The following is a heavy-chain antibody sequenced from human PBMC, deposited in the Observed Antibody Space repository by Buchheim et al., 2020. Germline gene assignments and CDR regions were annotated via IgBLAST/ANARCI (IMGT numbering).Heavy chain of an antibody. CDR2: ISYDGSNK. D-gene: IGHD3-9*01. V-gene: IGHV3-30*04. Sequence: QVQLVESGGGVVQPGRSLRLSCAASGFTFSSYAMHWVRQAPGKGLEWVAVISYDGSNKYYADSVKGRFTISRDNSKNTLYLQMNSLRAEDTAVYYCARNQDDILTGSSWYYGMDVWGQGTT. CDR3: ARNQDDILTGSSWYYGMDV. J-gene: IGHJ6*02. CDR1: GFTFSSYA.